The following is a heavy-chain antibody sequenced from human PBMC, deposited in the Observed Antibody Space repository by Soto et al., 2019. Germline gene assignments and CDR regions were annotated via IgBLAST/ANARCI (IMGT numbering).Heavy chain of an antibody. Sequence: SETLSLTCTVSGGSICSYYWSWIRQPPGKGLEWIGYIFYSGSTNYNPSLKSRVTISVDTSKNQFSLKLSSVTAADTAVYYCARYGSGSYYTHNFDYWGQGTLVTVSS. D-gene: IGHD3-10*01. CDR2: IFYSGST. J-gene: IGHJ4*02. V-gene: IGHV4-59*01. CDR3: ARYGSGSYYTHNFDY. CDR1: GGSICSYY.